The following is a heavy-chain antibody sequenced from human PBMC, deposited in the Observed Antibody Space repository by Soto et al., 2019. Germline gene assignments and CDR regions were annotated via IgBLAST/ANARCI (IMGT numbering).Heavy chain of an antibody. J-gene: IGHJ3*01. CDR2: IFHGGST. CDR3: ARARWYDAFDV. D-gene: IGHD2-15*01. V-gene: IGHV4-38-2*01. CDR1: GFVISSGNY. Sequence: SETLSLTCAVSGFVISSGNYWGWIRKPPGKGLEWIGSIFHGGSTYYNPSLKSRVTISVDMSKNQFSLKLNSVTAADTAVYYCARARWYDAFDVWGQGTVVTVSS.